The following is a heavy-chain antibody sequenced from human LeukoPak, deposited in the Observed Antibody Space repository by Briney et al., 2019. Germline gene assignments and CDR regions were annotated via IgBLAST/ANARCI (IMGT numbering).Heavy chain of an antibody. V-gene: IGHV3-23*01. CDR3: ARPPPRSYFDFWSGYYPFDY. CDR2: ISGSGGRT. J-gene: IGHJ4*02. Sequence: GGSLRLSCAASGFTFSSYAMSWVRQAPGKGLEWGSAISGSGGRTYYADSSRGRFTISRENSKNTLYLQINRLRAEDTAVYYCARPPPRSYFDFWSGYYPFDYWGQGTLVTVSS. D-gene: IGHD3-3*01. CDR1: GFTFSSYA.